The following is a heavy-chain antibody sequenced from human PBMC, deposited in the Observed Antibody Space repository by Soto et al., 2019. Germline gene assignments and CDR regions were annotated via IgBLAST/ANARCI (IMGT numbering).Heavy chain of an antibody. J-gene: IGHJ4*02. CDR2: IHYSGTT. CDR3: AAGEASSRNLAPYYLDF. Sequence: SETLSLTCTVSGGSMRHYFWTWIRQPPGKGLEWIGYIHYSGTTSFFPSYNPSLRSRVTISEDTSKNQFSLKLLSVTTADTAVYFCAAGEASSRNLAPYYLDFWGQGTLVTVSS. V-gene: IGHV4-59*01. CDR1: GGSMRHYF. D-gene: IGHD6-13*01.